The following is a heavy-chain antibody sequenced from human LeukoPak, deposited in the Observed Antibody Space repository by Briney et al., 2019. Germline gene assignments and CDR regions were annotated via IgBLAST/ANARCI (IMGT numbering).Heavy chain of an antibody. V-gene: IGHV3-7*04. CDR3: ARGEYYYDGGY. CDR2: IKEDGSEK. Sequence: QAGGSLRLSCAASGFTFSSYWMSWVRQAPGKGLEWVANIKEDGSEKYFVDSVKGRFTISRDNAKNSLYLQMKSLRAEDTAVYYCARGEYYYDGGYWGQGTLVTVSS. J-gene: IGHJ4*02. CDR1: GFTFSSYW. D-gene: IGHD3-22*01.